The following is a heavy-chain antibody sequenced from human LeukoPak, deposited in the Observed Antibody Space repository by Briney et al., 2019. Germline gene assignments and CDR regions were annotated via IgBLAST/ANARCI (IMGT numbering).Heavy chain of an antibody. V-gene: IGHV4-59*08. J-gene: IGHJ4*02. CDR3: ARRKPLRGPYCYFVCDY. CDR1: GGTISCYY. D-gene: IGHD3-10*02. Sequence: SETLSLTCTVSGGTISCYYWSWLRQPPGKGLEWVGYIYYSGSTNYNPSHQSRITISVDTSKNLFSLKLSPVTAADTAVYYCARRKPLRGPYCYFVCDYWGQGTLVTVSS. CDR2: IYYSGST.